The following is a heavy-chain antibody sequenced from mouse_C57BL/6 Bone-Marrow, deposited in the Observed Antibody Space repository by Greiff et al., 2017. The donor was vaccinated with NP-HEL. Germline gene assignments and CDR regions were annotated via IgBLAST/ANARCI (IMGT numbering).Heavy chain of an antibody. D-gene: IGHD1-1*01. V-gene: IGHV5-4*01. CDR2: ISDGGSYT. CDR3: ARYYYGSSYFDY. CDR1: GFTFSSYA. J-gene: IGHJ2*01. Sequence: VQLKESGGGLVKPGGSLKLSCAASGFTFSSYAMSWVRQTPEKRLEWVATISDGGSYTYYPDNVKGRFTISRDNAKNNLYLQMSHLKSEDTAMYDCARYYYGSSYFDYGGQGTTLTVSS.